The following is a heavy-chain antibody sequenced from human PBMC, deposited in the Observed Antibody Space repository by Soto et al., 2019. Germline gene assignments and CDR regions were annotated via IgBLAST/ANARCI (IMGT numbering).Heavy chain of an antibody. J-gene: IGHJ4*02. Sequence: GGSLRLSCAASGFTFTSYAMCWVRQAPGKRLEWVSSISDSGDRTFYADSVKGRFTISRNSAKKTMFLQMNNLRAEDTAVYYCALYTYDMFRFDYWGQGVLVTVSS. CDR3: ALYTYDMFRFDY. D-gene: IGHD5-18*01. CDR1: GFTFTSYA. V-gene: IGHV3-23*01. CDR2: ISDSGDRT.